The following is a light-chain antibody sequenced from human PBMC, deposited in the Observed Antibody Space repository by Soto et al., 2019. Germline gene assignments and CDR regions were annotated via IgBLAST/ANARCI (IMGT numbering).Light chain of an antibody. Sequence: EIVLTQSPGTLSLSPGERATLSCRASQTVSSSYLARYQQKPGQAPRLLIYAVSSRASGIPDRFSGSGSGTDFTLTISRLEPEDFAVYYCQHYGGSPLYTFGQGTKLEIK. CDR3: QHYGGSPLYT. CDR1: QTVSSSY. CDR2: AVS. V-gene: IGKV3-20*01. J-gene: IGKJ2*01.